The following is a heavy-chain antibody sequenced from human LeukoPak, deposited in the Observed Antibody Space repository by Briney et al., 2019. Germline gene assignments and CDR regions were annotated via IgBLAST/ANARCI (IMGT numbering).Heavy chain of an antibody. Sequence: GGSLRLSCAASGFIFRKYVMSWVRQAPGKGPEWVSAISSSGASTYYADSVKGRFTISRDNSKNTLYLQMNGLRTEDTAVYYCARDYYESSGYPPEPYDNWGQGTLVTVSS. J-gene: IGHJ4*02. CDR3: ARDYYESSGYPPEPYDN. V-gene: IGHV3-23*01. CDR2: ISSSGAST. D-gene: IGHD3-22*01. CDR1: GFIFRKYV.